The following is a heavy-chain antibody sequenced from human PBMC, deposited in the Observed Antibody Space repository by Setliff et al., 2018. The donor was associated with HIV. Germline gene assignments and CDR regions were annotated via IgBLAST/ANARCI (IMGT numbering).Heavy chain of an antibody. V-gene: IGHV4-31*03. CDR3: VKAVAAPSWFDP. J-gene: IGHJ5*02. CDR2: IYYTGST. Sequence: PSETLSLTCTVSGGSISGSYYYWGWIRQHPGKGLEWIGYIYYTGSTYYNPSLKSRVSISVDTSKNQFSLKLTSVTAADTAVYYCVKAVAAPSWFDPWGQGTLVTVSS. D-gene: IGHD2-15*01. CDR1: GGSISGSYYY.